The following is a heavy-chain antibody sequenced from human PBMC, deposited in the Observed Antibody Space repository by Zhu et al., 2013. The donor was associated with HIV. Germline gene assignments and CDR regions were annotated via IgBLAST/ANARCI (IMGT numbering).Heavy chain of an antibody. CDR3: ARGYGDYKPSGYYYGMDV. CDR1: GGTFSSYA. CDR2: IIPIFGTA. D-gene: IGHD4-17*01. V-gene: IGHV1-69*12. Sequence: QVQLVQSGAEVKKPGSSVKVSCKASGGTFSSYAISWVRQAPGQGLEWMGGIIPIFGTANYAQKFQGRVTITADESTSTAYMELSSLRSEDTAVYYCARGYGDYKPSGYYYGMDVWGQGTTVTVSS. J-gene: IGHJ6*02.